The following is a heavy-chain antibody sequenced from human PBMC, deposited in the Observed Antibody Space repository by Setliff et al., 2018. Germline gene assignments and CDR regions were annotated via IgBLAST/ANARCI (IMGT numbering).Heavy chain of an antibody. CDR3: ARERIYDGLNYNGMDV. J-gene: IGHJ6*01. Sequence: GASVKVSCKASGYTSTTNALHWVRQAPGQGLEWMGWISAYTGNTNYAPKLQGRVTMTTDASTSTAYMELRGLTSDDTAVYYCARERIYDGLNYNGMDVWGQGTTVTVSS. V-gene: IGHV1-18*01. CDR2: ISAYTGNT. CDR1: GYTSTTNA. D-gene: IGHD3-3*01.